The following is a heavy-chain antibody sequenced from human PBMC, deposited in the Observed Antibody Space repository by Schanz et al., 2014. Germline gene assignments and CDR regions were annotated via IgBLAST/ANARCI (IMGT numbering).Heavy chain of an antibody. Sequence: EVQLLESGGGLVQPGGSLRLSCLASGFAFSSYGMNWLRQAPGKGLEWVSVIGVDGTTTYYADSAKGRFTISRDNSKSTLYLQMNSLRAEDTAVYYCAKGRFGELSAFDIWGQGTMVTVSS. V-gene: IGHV3-23*01. CDR2: IGVDGTTT. CDR1: GFAFSSYG. D-gene: IGHD3-10*01. CDR3: AKGRFGELSAFDI. J-gene: IGHJ3*02.